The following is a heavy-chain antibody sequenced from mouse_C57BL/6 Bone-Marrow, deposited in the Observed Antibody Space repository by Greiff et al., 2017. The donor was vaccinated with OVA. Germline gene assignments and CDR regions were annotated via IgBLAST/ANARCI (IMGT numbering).Heavy chain of an antibody. CDR3: TRGYSNDYAMDC. D-gene: IGHD2-5*01. Sequence: QVQLKESGAELVRPGASVTLSCKASGYTFTDYEMHWVKQTPVHGLEWIGAIDPETGGTAYNQKFKGKAILTADKSSSTAYMELRSLTSEDSAVXYCTRGYSNDYAMDCWGQGTSVTVSS. J-gene: IGHJ4*01. CDR2: IDPETGGT. V-gene: IGHV1-15*01. CDR1: GYTFTDYE.